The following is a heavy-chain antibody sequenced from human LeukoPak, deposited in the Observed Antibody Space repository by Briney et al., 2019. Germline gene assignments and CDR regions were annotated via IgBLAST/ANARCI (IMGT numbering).Heavy chain of an antibody. V-gene: IGHV4-39*01. D-gene: IGHD6-19*01. CDR1: GGSIRSSSYY. Sequence: PSETLSLTCTVSGGSIRSSSYYWGWIRQPPGKGLEWIVSIYYSGSTYYNASLKSRGTISVDTSKNQFSLKLNSVTAADTAAYFCARQVVAVAGTGYFDYWGQGTLVTVSS. J-gene: IGHJ4*02. CDR3: ARQVVAVAGTGYFDY. CDR2: IYYSGST.